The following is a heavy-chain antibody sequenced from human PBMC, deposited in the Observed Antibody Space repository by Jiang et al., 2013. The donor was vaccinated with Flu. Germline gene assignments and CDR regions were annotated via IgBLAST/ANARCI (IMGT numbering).Heavy chain of an antibody. CDR1: GDSVSSNSAA. CDR3: ARGEIDSSGYQNFFDY. D-gene: IGHD3-22*01. CDR2: TYYRSKWYN. J-gene: IGHJ4*02. Sequence: SQTLSLTCAISGDSVSSNSAAWNWIRQSPSRGLEWLGRTYYRSKWYNDYAVSVKSRITINPDTSKNQFSLQLNSVTPEDTAVYYCARGEIDSSGYQNFFDYWGQGTLVTVSS. V-gene: IGHV6-1*01.